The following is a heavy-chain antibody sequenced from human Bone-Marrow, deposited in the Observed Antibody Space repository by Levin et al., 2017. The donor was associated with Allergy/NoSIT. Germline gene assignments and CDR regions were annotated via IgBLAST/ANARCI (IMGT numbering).Heavy chain of an antibody. J-gene: IGHJ4*02. D-gene: IGHD4-11*01. V-gene: IGHV1-46*01. CDR1: GYTFTSNYY. Sequence: ASVKVSCKASGYTFTSNYYIHWVRQAPGQGLEWMGIINPSSGTTSSAQKFQGRVTMTRDTSTSTVYMELSSLRSEDTALYYCARTTVTTGDDYFDYWGQGTLVTVSS. CDR3: ARTTVTTGDDYFDY. CDR2: INPSSGTT.